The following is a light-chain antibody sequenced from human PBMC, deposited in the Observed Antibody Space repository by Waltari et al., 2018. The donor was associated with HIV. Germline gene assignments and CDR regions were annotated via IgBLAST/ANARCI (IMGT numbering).Light chain of an antibody. CDR2: NVN. Sequence: QSALTQPASVSGSPGQSITIPSTGTSGHVGGSTFVPCYQKHPGKAPKLIIYNVNSRPSGVSIRFSGSRSANTASLTISGLQAEDEADYFCSSYTSSGPRYVLFGGGTRLTVL. CDR3: SSYTSSGPRYVL. V-gene: IGLV2-14*03. J-gene: IGLJ2*01. CDR1: SGHVGGSTF.